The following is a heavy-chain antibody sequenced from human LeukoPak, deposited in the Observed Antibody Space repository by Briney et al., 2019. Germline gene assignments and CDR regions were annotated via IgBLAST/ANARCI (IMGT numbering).Heavy chain of an antibody. V-gene: IGHV4-34*01. J-gene: IGHJ4*02. Sequence: PSETLSLTCAVYGGSFSGYYWSWIRQPPGKGLEWIGEINHSGSTNYNPSLKSRVTISVDTSKNQFSLKLSSVTAADTAVYYCARRSYCSGGSCYPPNYWGQGTLVTVSS. CDR3: ARRSYCSGGSCYPPNY. D-gene: IGHD2-15*01. CDR1: GGSFSGYY. CDR2: INHSGST.